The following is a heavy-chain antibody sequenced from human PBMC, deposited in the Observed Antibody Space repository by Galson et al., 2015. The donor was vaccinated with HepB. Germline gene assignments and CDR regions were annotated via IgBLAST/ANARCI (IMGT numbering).Heavy chain of an antibody. J-gene: IGHJ6*03. CDR2: ISTSRSPI. D-gene: IGHD5-18*01. CDR3: ARRIQLWYMGAYYYYMDV. CDR1: GFTFSSYS. V-gene: IGHV3-48*01. Sequence: SLRLSCAASGFTFSSYSMNWVRQAPGKGLEWISYISTSRSPIYYADSVKGRFTISRDNANNSLYLQINSLRAEDTAVYYCARRIQLWYMGAYYYYMDVWGKGTTVTVSS.